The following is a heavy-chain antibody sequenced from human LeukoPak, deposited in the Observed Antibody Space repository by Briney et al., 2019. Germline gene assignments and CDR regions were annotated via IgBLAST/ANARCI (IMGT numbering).Heavy chain of an antibody. V-gene: IGHV5-51*01. CDR2: IYPGDSDT. CDR1: GYSFTSYW. CDR3: ARQGSSWYGFFDY. Sequence: GESLQISCKGSGYSFTSYWIGWVRQMPGKGLEWMRIIYPGDSDTRYSPSFQGQVTISADKSISTAYLQWSSLKASDTAMYYCARQGSSWYGFFDYWGQGTLVTVSS. J-gene: IGHJ4*02. D-gene: IGHD6-13*01.